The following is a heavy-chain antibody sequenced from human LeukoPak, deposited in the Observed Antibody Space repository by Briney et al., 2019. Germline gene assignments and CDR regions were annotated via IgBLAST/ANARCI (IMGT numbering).Heavy chain of an antibody. Sequence: GGSLRLPCAPSGFTFSNFAMSWVRQAPGKGLEWVSAISGRGDSIYYADSVKGRFTISRDNFNNMLYLQVNSLRVEDTAVYFCAKDDYGFWFDPWGQGTLVTVSS. CDR3: AKDDYGFWFDP. J-gene: IGHJ5*02. V-gene: IGHV3-23*01. CDR2: ISGRGDSI. CDR1: GFTFSNFA. D-gene: IGHD4/OR15-4a*01.